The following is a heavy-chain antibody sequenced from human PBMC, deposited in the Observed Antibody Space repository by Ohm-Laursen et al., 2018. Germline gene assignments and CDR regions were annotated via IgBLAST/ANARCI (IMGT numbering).Heavy chain of an antibody. V-gene: IGHV3-13*01. Sequence: SLRLSRAATGSTFSSYDMHWIRKATGKGMEWVSAIGTAGDTYYPGSVKGRFTISRENAKNSLYLQMNSLRAGDTAVYYCARAGRDGYNFAYCGMDVWGQGTTVTVSS. CDR1: GSTFSSYD. CDR3: ARAGRDGYNFAYCGMDV. J-gene: IGHJ6*02. D-gene: IGHD5-24*01. CDR2: IGTAGDT.